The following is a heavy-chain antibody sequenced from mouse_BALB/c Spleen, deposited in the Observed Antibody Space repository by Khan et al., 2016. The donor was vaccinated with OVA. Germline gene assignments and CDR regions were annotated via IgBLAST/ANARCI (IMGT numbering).Heavy chain of an antibody. Sequence: EVQLQESGPGLVKPSQSLSLTCTVTGYSITSGYGWNWIRQFPGNKLEWMGYISYSGSTNYNPSLKSRISITQDTSKNQFFLQLNCVTTEDTATYYCARTARIKYWGQGTTLTVSS. CDR2: ISYSGST. J-gene: IGHJ2*01. CDR1: GYSITSGYG. CDR3: ARTARIKY. V-gene: IGHV3-2*02. D-gene: IGHD1-2*01.